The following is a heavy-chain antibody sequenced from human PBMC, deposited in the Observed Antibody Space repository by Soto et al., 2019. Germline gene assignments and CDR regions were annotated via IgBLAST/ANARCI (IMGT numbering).Heavy chain of an antibody. D-gene: IGHD6-19*01. CDR1: GYTFTSYG. CDR2: ISAYNGNT. V-gene: IGHV1-18*01. Sequence: SVKVSCKASGYTFTSYGISWVRQAPGQGLEWMGWISAYNGNTNYAQKLQGRVTMTTDTSTSTAYMKLRSLRSDGTAVYYCARDVGSGWYPDHWGQGTLVTVSS. J-gene: IGHJ4*02. CDR3: ARDVGSGWYPDH.